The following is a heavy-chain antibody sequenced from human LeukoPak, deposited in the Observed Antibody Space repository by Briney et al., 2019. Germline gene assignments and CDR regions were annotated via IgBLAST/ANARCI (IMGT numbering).Heavy chain of an antibody. CDR1: GFPFSSYA. Sequence: AGGSLTLSCAPSGFPFSSYAMRWVRQAPGKGLEWVAAISGSGGSTYYADSVKCRFTISRDNPKNTLYLQMNSLRAEDTAVYYCAKDGYSSCCYYWFDPWGQGTLVTVSS. V-gene: IGHV3-23*01. D-gene: IGHD6-13*01. J-gene: IGHJ5*02. CDR3: AKDGYSSCCYYWFDP. CDR2: ISGSGGST.